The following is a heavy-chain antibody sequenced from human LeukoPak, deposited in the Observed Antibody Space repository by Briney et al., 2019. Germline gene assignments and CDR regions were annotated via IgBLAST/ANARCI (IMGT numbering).Heavy chain of an antibody. Sequence: GASVKVSCKASGYTFTRYYLHWVRQAPGQGLEWIGIMNPTGGSTSYGKKFQGRVIMTTDMSTSTVHMELSSLRFEDTAVYYCARALAAAAGRRAAMMGDWGQGTLVTVSS. V-gene: IGHV1-46*01. CDR3: ARALAAAAGRRAAMMGD. J-gene: IGHJ4*02. CDR1: GYTFTRYY. D-gene: IGHD6-13*01. CDR2: MNPTGGST.